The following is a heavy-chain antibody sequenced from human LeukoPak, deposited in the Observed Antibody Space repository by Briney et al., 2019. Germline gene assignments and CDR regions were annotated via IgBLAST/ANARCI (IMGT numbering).Heavy chain of an antibody. D-gene: IGHD2-2*01. CDR2: IYYSGRI. CDR3: ARSSANWYPNYMDV. Sequence: PSETLSLICTVSGDSITSYYWSWIRQPPGKGLEWIAYIYYSGRIKYNPSLNSRATISLDTSKNQVSLRLSAVTAADTATYYCARSSANWYPNYMDVWGKGATVTVSS. CDR1: GDSITSYY. V-gene: IGHV4-59*01. J-gene: IGHJ6*03.